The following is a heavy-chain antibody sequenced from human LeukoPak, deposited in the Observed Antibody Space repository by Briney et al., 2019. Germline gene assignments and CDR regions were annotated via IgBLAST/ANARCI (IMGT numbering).Heavy chain of an antibody. Sequence: GGSLRLSCAASGFTFSTYTMNWVRQAPGKGLEWVSSISSGSSYIYYADSLKGRFTISRDNAKNSLYLQMNSLRAEDTAVYYCARDSSGWSEFDYWGQGTLVAVSS. CDR1: GFTFSTYT. CDR3: ARDSSGWSEFDY. D-gene: IGHD6-19*01. J-gene: IGHJ4*02. V-gene: IGHV3-21*01. CDR2: ISSGSSYI.